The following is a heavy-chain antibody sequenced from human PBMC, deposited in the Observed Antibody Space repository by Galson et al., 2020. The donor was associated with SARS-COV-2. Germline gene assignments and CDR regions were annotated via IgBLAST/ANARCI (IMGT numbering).Heavy chain of an antibody. Sequence: PGGSLRLSCAASGFTFSSYAMHWVRQAPGKGLEWVAVISYDGSNKYYADSVKGRFTISRDNSKNTLYLQMNSLRAEDTAVYYCARRVGSYYGMDVWGQGTTVTVSS. V-gene: IGHV3-30-3*01. CDR3: ARRVGSYYGMDV. CDR1: GFTFSSYA. D-gene: IGHD1-26*01. J-gene: IGHJ6*02. CDR2: ISYDGSNK.